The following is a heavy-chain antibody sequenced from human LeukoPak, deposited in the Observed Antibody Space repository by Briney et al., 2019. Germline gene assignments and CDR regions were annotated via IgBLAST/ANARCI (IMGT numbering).Heavy chain of an antibody. D-gene: IGHD3-22*01. CDR3: WSYYDSSGYYGIDY. J-gene: IGHJ4*02. CDR1: GFTFSGSA. Sequence: PGGSLRLSCAASGFTFSGSAMHWVRQASGKGLEWVGRIRSKANSYATAYAASVKGRFTISRDDSKNTAYLQMNSLKTEDTAVYYCWSYYDSSGYYGIDYWGQGTLVTVSP. V-gene: IGHV3-73*01. CDR2: IRSKANSYAT.